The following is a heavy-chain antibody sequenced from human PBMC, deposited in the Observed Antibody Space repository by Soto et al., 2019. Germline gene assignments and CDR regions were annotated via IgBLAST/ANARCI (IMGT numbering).Heavy chain of an antibody. CDR3: AKVVTYRAVAGTGYFQH. D-gene: IGHD6-19*01. Sequence: GGSLRLSCAASGFTFSSYAMSWVRQAPGKGLEWVSAISGSGGSTYYADSVKGRFTISRDNSKNTLYLQMNSLRAEDTAVYYCAKVVTYRAVAGTGYFQHWGQGTLVTVSS. V-gene: IGHV3-23*01. CDR2: ISGSGGST. CDR1: GFTFSSYA. J-gene: IGHJ1*01.